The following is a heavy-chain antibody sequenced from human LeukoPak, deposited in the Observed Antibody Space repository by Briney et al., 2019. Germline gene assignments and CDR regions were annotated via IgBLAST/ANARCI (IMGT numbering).Heavy chain of an antibody. CDR1: GFPFSSHW. J-gene: IGHJ4*02. CDR2: INQDGSEK. Sequence: PGGSLRLSCAASGFPFSSHWMSWVRQAPGKGLEWVANINQDGSEKYYVDSVKGRFSISRDNAKNSLYLQMNSLRAEDTAVYYCARSNREFASGNGDYWGQGTLVTVSS. CDR3: ARSNREFASGNGDY. V-gene: IGHV3-7*05. D-gene: IGHD3-10*01.